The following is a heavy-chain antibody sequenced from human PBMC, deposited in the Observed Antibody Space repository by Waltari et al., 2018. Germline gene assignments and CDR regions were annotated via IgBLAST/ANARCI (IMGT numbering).Heavy chain of an antibody. V-gene: IGHV1-18*04. Sequence: QVQLVQSGAEVTKPGASVEVSCRTSGYTFNNFGVAWVRQAPGQGLEVMGWISASINRAYTAQRFQGRLTMTALTSTSTAYMELKSLTSDDTATYFCARAPYRVLSISQYYFDAWGQGTLVTVSS. J-gene: IGHJ4*02. CDR1: GYTFNNFG. CDR2: ISASINRA. CDR3: ARAPYRVLSISQYYFDA. D-gene: IGHD2-21*01.